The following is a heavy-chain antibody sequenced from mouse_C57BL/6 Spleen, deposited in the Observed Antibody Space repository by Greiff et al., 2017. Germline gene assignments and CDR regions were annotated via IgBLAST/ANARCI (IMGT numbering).Heavy chain of an antibody. D-gene: IGHD1-1*01. CDR2: IDPSDSYT. J-gene: IGHJ2*01. Sequence: QVQLQQPGAELVRPGTSVKLSCKASGYTFTSYWMHWVKQRPGQGPEWIGVIDPSDSYTNYNQKFTGKATLTVDTSSSTAYMQLSSLTSEESAVYYGASDYGSSYGYWGQGTTLTVSS. CDR3: ASDYGSSYGY. CDR1: GYTFTSYW. V-gene: IGHV1-59*01.